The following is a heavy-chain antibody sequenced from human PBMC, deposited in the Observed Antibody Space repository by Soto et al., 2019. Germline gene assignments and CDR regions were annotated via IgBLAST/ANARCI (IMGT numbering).Heavy chain of an antibody. V-gene: IGHV3-21*01. CDR1: GFTFSNYA. CDR2: ISSSSSNT. D-gene: IGHD3-10*01. J-gene: IGHJ4*02. CDR3: ATSYGSGSYNY. Sequence: PGGSLRLSCAASGFTFSNYAMSWVRQAPGKGLEWVSSISSSSSNTYYADSVKGRFTISRDDAKNSLYLQMNSLRAEDTAVYYCATSYGSGSYNYWGQGTLVTVSS.